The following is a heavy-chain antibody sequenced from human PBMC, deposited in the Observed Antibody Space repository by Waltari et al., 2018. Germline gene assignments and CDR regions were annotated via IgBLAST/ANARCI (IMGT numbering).Heavy chain of an antibody. V-gene: IGHV1-69*01. J-gene: IGHJ4*02. CDR2: IIPILCTA. Sequence: QVQLVQSGAEVKKPGSSVKVSCKASGGTFSSYAISWVRQAPGQGLELMGVIIPILCTANYAQKFQGRVTITADESTSTAYMELSSLRSEDTAVYYCARASLRGSGSCFDYWGQGTLVTVSS. CDR1: GGTFSSYA. CDR3: ARASLRGSGSCFDY. D-gene: IGHD1-26*01.